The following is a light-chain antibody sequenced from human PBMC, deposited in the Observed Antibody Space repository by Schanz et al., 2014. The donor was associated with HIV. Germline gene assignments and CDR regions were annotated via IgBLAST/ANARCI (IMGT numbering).Light chain of an antibody. Sequence: QSALTQPASVSGSPGQSITISCTGTSSDVGSYDYVSWYQQHPGTVPKPMIYNVNTQPSRVPDRFSGSKSGNTASLTISGRQAEDEADYYCCSYTATSTYVFGAGAKLTVI. J-gene: IGLJ1*01. CDR1: SSDVGSYDY. CDR2: NVN. CDR3: CSYTATSTYV. V-gene: IGLV2-23*02.